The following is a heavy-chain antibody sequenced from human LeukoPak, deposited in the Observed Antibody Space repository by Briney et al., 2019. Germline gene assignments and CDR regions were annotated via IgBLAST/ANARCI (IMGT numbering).Heavy chain of an antibody. CDR2: IYYSGTT. Sequence: SETLSLTCTVSGGSIRSGSFYWTWIRQHPGKGLEWIGYIYYSGTTYYNPSLKSRVSISIDTSKNQFALKLSSVTAADTAVYYCAGVPPTTVTTGGGAFDIWGQGTMVTVSS. J-gene: IGHJ3*02. CDR3: AGVPPTTVTTGGGAFDI. D-gene: IGHD4-17*01. CDR1: GGSIRSGSFY. V-gene: IGHV4-31*03.